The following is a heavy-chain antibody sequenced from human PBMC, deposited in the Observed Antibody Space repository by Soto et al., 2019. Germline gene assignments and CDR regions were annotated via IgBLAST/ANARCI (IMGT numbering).Heavy chain of an antibody. CDR3: TPDASIASRPSLGY. Sequence: EVRLVESGGGLVKPGESLRLSCAASGFTFSNGYMNWVRQAPGKGLEWVGRIGPKSARGTTDYAAPVKGRFTISRDDAKSMLYLQMNSLKTEDTGDYYCTPDASIASRPSLGYWGQGTLVTVSS. J-gene: IGHJ4*02. CDR1: GFTFSNGY. V-gene: IGHV3-15*07. CDR2: IGPKSARGTT. D-gene: IGHD6-6*01.